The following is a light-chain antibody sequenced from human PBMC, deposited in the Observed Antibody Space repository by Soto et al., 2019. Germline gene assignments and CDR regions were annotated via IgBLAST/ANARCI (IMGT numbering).Light chain of an antibody. CDR2: DVN. J-gene: IGLJ1*01. CDR3: CSYAGAYRSA. CDR1: TSDVGAYSF. Sequence: QCLLTQPRSVSGSPGQSITISCTGSTSDVGAYSFASWYQQHPGAAPKLLIHDVNKRPPGVPDRFSASKSGNTASLTISGLQAEDEADYFRCSYAGAYRSAFGSGTKVTVL. V-gene: IGLV2-11*01.